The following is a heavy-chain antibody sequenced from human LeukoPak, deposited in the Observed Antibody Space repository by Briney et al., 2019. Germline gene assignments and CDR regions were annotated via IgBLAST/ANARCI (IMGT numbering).Heavy chain of an antibody. D-gene: IGHD3-16*01. CDR3: VKVLLWGFDY. J-gene: IGHJ4*02. CDR2: ISGSGGNT. CDR1: GFTFSNYA. V-gene: IGHV3-23*01. Sequence: GGSLRLSCAVSGFTFSNYAMNWVRQAPGKGLEWVSAISGSGGNTYYADSVKGRFTISRDNSKNTLDLQMNSLRAEDTALYYCVKVLLWGFDYWGQGTLVTVSS.